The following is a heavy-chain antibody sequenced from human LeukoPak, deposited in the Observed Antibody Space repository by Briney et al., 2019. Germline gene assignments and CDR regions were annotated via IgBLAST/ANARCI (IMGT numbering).Heavy chain of an antibody. CDR3: AKVYSWNNVFDP. Sequence: SETLSLTCAVSGGSISGYYWTWIRQPPGKGLEWIGRIYTTGSTNYNPSLKSRVTMSVDTSKNQFSLKLSSVTAADTAVYYCAKVYSWNNVFDPWGQGTLVTVSS. CDR2: IYTTGST. CDR1: GGSISGYY. V-gene: IGHV4-4*07. J-gene: IGHJ5*02. D-gene: IGHD1/OR15-1a*01.